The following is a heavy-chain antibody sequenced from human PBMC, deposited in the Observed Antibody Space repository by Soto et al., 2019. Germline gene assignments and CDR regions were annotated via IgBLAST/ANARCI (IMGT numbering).Heavy chain of an antibody. J-gene: IGHJ4*02. CDR3: AREGSYSAYNFAHGIQLWSFDF. CDR1: GGSINTLY. Sequence: SETLSLTSTVFGGSINTLYWSWVRQHTGKGLEWIGRIFSSGSTSFNPSLESRVAMSVDTSKNHFSLNLSSVTAADMAVYYCAREGSYSAYNFAHGIQLWSFDFWGQGALVTGSS. V-gene: IGHV4-4*07. D-gene: IGHD5-12*01. CDR2: IFSSGST.